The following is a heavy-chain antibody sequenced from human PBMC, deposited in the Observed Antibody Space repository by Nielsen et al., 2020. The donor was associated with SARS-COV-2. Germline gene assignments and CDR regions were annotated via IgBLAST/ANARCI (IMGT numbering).Heavy chain of an antibody. Sequence: SETLSLTCTVSGGSISSYYWSWIRQPPGKGLEWIGYIYYSGSTYYNPSLKSRVTISVDTSKNQFSLKLSSVTAADTAVYYCARRGIAAAGTVYWGQGTLVTVSS. CDR2: IYYSGST. J-gene: IGHJ4*02. D-gene: IGHD6-13*01. CDR1: GGSISSYY. CDR3: ARRGIAAAGTVY. V-gene: IGHV4-59*08.